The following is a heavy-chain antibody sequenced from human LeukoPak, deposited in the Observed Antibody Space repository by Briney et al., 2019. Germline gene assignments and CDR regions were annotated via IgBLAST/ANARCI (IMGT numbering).Heavy chain of an antibody. CDR2: INPNSGGT. D-gene: IGHD5-18*01. CDR3: ARMDTAMVTEGMDV. CDR1: GYTFTGYY. Sequence: ASVKVSCKASGYTFTGYYMHWVRQAPGQGLEWMGWINPNSGGTNYAQKFQGWVTMTRDTSISTAYMELSRLRSDDTAVYYCARMDTAMVTEGMDVWGQGTTVTVSS. V-gene: IGHV1-2*04. J-gene: IGHJ6*02.